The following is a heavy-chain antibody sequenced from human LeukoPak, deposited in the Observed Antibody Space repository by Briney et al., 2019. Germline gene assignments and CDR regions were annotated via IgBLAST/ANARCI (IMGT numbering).Heavy chain of an antibody. V-gene: IGHV3-21*01. J-gene: IGHJ6*02. D-gene: IGHD2-15*01. Sequence: GGSLRLSCAASGFTFSSYSMNWVRQAPGKGLEWVSSISSSSSYIYYADSVKGRFTISRDNAKNSLYPQMNSLRAEDTAVYYCARVPGYCSGGSCFDYYYGMDVWGQGTTVTVSS. CDR1: GFTFSSYS. CDR3: ARVPGYCSGGSCFDYYYGMDV. CDR2: ISSSSSYI.